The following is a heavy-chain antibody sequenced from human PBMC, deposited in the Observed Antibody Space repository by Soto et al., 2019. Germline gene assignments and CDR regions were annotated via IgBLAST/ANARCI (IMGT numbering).Heavy chain of an antibody. CDR3: AKERGVLDAFDI. CDR2: ISSDGNNQ. V-gene: IGHV3-30*18. D-gene: IGHD3-10*01. J-gene: IGHJ3*02. CDR1: GFTSSSFV. Sequence: QVQLVESGGGVVQPGTSLRLSCAASGFTSSSFVIHWVRQAPGKGLEWLAVISSDGNNQYYADSVEGRFTISRDNSKKTLYVQANSLRAEDTAVYFCAKERGVLDAFDIWGQGTMVTVSS.